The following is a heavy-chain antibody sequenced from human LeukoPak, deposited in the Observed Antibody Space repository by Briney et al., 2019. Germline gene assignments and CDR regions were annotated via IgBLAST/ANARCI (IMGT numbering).Heavy chain of an antibody. J-gene: IGHJ4*02. CDR1: GFTFSSYS. CDR2: IYSGGST. CDR3: ARDIGPRED. Sequence: PGGSLRLSCAASGFTFSSYSMNWVRQAPGKGLEWVSVIYSGGSTYYADSVKGRFTISRDNSKNTLYLQMNSLRAEDTAVYYCARDIGPREDWGQGTLVTVSS. V-gene: IGHV3-66*01. D-gene: IGHD3-16*02.